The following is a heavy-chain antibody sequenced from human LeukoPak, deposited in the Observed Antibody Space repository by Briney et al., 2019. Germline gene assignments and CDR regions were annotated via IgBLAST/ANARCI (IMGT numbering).Heavy chain of an antibody. CDR2: IYTSGST. CDR3: ASSPDRYYDSSGYYSENAFDI. V-gene: IGHV4-59*10. Sequence: SETLSLTCAVYGGSFSGYYWSWIRQPAGKGLEWIGRIYTSGSTNYNPSLKSRVTMSVDTSKNQFSLKLSSVTAADTAVYYCASSPDRYYDSSGYYSENAFDIWGQGTMVTVSS. D-gene: IGHD3-22*01. J-gene: IGHJ3*02. CDR1: GGSFSGYY.